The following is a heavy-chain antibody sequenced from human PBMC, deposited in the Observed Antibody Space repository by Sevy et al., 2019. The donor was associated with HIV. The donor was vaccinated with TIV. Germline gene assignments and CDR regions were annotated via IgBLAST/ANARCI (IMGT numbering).Heavy chain of an antibody. Sequence: SETLSLTCTVSGGSISSSSYYWGWIRQPPGKGLEWIGSIYYSASTYYNPSLKSRVTISVDTSKNQFSLKLSSVTAADTAVYYCARRTRCSSTSCIPDRRYYYYMDVWGKGTTVTVSS. CDR3: ARRTRCSSTSCIPDRRYYYYMDV. CDR1: GGSISSSSYY. J-gene: IGHJ6*03. CDR2: IYYSAST. V-gene: IGHV4-39*01. D-gene: IGHD2-2*01.